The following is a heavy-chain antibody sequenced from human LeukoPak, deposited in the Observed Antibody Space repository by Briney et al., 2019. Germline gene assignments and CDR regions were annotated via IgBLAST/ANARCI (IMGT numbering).Heavy chain of an antibody. J-gene: IGHJ6*02. V-gene: IGHV3-7*01. D-gene: IGHD3-22*01. CDR2: IKQDGSEK. CDR3: ARVDDSSGYYYFYYYYGMDV. Sequence: GGSLRLSCAASGFTFSSYWMSWVRQAPGKGLEWVANIKQDGSEKYYVDSVKGRFTISRDNAKNSLYLQMNSLRAEDTAMYYCARVDDSSGYYYFYYYYGMDVWGQGTTVTVSS. CDR1: GFTFSSYW.